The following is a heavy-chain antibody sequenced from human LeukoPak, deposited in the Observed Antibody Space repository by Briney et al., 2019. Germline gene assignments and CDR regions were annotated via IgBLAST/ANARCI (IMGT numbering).Heavy chain of an antibody. Sequence: GGSLRLSCAASGFTFSSYAMSWVRQAPGKGLEWVSAISGSGGSTYYADSVKGRFTISRDNSKNTLYLQMNSLRAEDTAVYYCAKDGSAGLLWFGDPHYYFDYWGQGTLVTVSS. D-gene: IGHD3-10*01. CDR2: ISGSGGST. J-gene: IGHJ4*02. CDR1: GFTFSSYA. CDR3: AKDGSAGLLWFGDPHYYFDY. V-gene: IGHV3-23*01.